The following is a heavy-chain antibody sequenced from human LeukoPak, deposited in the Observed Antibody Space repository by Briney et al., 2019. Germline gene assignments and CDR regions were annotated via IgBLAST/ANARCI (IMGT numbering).Heavy chain of an antibody. CDR1: GYTFTNYG. V-gene: IGHV1-18*01. CDR3: ARSDRGTITAGAFNY. Sequence: GASVKVSCKASGYTFTNYGITWVRQAPGQGLEWMGWISGYQGSTKYAQNFQGRVTMTIDTSTSTASIDLRSLRSDDTAIYLCARSDRGTITAGAFNYWGQGTLVAVSS. J-gene: IGHJ4*02. CDR2: ISGYQGST. D-gene: IGHD5-24*01.